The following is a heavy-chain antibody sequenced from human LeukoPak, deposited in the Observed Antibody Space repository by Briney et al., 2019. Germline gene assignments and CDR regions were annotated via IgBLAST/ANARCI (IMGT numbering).Heavy chain of an antibody. V-gene: IGHV3-74*01. D-gene: IGHD5-12*01. CDR2: INSGGSET. Sequence: PGGSLRLSCAASGFTFSSFWMHWVRQGPGKGLVWVSRINSGGSETTYADSVKGRFTLSRDNAKNTLYLQMNSLKTEDTAVYYCTTEGARYSGYDYHYWGQGTLVTVSS. J-gene: IGHJ4*02. CDR1: GFTFSSFW. CDR3: TTEGARYSGYDYHY.